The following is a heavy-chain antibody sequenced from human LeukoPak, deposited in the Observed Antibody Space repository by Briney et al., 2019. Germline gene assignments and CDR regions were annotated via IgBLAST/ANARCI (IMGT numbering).Heavy chain of an antibody. D-gene: IGHD2-15*01. J-gene: IGHJ5*02. Sequence: ASVKVSCKASGGTFSSYAISWVRQAPGQGLEWMGRIIPILGIANYAQKFQGRVTITADKSTSTVYMELSSLRFEDTAVYYCARVPGVVAATRANWFDPWGQGTLVTVSS. CDR1: GGTFSSYA. CDR2: IIPILGIA. CDR3: ARVPGVVAATRANWFDP. V-gene: IGHV1-69*04.